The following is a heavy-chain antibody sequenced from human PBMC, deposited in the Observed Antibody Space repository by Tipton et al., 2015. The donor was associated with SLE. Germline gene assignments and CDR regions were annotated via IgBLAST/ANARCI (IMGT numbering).Heavy chain of an antibody. J-gene: IGHJ4*02. V-gene: IGHV4-39*07. CDR1: GGSITSGNYN. CDR2: INHSGST. Sequence: TLSLTCIVSGGSITSGNYNWGWIRQPPGKGLEWIGDINHSGSTNYNSSLKSRVTISIDTSKNQFSLKLSSVTAADTAVYYCSRFPRRDSSIYWGRGTLVTVSS. D-gene: IGHD3-22*01. CDR3: SRFPRRDSSIY.